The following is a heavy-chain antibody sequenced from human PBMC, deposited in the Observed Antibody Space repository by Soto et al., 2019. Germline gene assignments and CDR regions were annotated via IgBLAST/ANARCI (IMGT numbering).Heavy chain of an antibody. D-gene: IGHD1-26*01. CDR2: IIPIFGTA. V-gene: IGHV1-69*13. J-gene: IGHJ6*02. Sequence: SVKVSCKASGGTFSSYAISWVRQAPGQGLEWMGGIIPIFGTANYAQKFQGRVTITADESTSAAYMELSSLRSEDTAVYYCARGHPVGAIAYYYGMDVWGQGTMVTVSS. CDR1: GGTFSSYA. CDR3: ARGHPVGAIAYYYGMDV.